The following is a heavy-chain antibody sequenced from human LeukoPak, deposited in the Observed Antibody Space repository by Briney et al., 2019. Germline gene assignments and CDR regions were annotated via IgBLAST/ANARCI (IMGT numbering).Heavy chain of an antibody. CDR2: ISAYNGNT. CDR1: GYTFTSFG. Sequence: ASVKVSCKASGYTFTSFGISWVRQAPGQGPEWMGWISAYNGNTNYAQKLQGRVTMTTDTSTSTAYMELRSLRSDDTAVYYCARASTTVTYYYYGMDVWGQGTTVTVSS. J-gene: IGHJ6*02. V-gene: IGHV1-18*01. CDR3: ARASTTVTYYYYGMDV. D-gene: IGHD4-17*01.